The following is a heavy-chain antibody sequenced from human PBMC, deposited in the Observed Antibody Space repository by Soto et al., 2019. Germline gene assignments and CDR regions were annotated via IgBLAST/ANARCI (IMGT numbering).Heavy chain of an antibody. CDR2: ISPFNYNT. CDR1: GYTFSSYV. J-gene: IGHJ5*02. Sequence: QVQLMQSRPEVKTPGASVKLSCKASGYTFSSYVITWVQQAPGQGLEWMGWISPFNYNTNYAQKFQGRVTMTTDTSTNTAYMEQRSLRSDDTAVYYGARGGRRLGWFDPWGQGTLVTVSS. V-gene: IGHV1-18*01. CDR3: ARGGRRLGWFDP. D-gene: IGHD6-25*01.